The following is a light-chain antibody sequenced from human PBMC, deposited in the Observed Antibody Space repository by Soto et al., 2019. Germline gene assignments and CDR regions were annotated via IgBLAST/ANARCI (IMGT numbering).Light chain of an antibody. CDR1: QSISGW. J-gene: IGKJ3*01. V-gene: IGKV1-5*03. CDR2: KAS. Sequence: DIQMTQSPSTLSASAGDRVTITCRASQSISGWLACYQQKPGKAPKLLIYKASSLESGVPSRFSGSGSGTEFTLTISSLQPDDFATYYCQRYNSYPFTFGPGTKVDIK. CDR3: QRYNSYPFT.